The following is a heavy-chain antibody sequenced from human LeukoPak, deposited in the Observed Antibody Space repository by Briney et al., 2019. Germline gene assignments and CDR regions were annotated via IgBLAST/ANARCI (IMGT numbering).Heavy chain of an antibody. CDR3: ATGHSGSYSFFDY. CDR1: GYTLTELS. V-gene: IGHV1-24*01. D-gene: IGHD1-26*01. CDR2: FDPEDGET. Sequence: ASVKVSCKVSGYTLTELSMHWVRRAPGKGLEWMGGFDPEDGETIYAQKFQGRVTMTEDTSTDTAYMELSSLRSEDTAVYYCATGHSGSYSFFDYWGQGTLVTVSS. J-gene: IGHJ4*02.